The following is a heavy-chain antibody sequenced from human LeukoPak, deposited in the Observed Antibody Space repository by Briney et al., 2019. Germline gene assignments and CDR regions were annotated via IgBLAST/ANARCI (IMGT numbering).Heavy chain of an antibody. J-gene: IGHJ3*02. D-gene: IGHD3-16*01. CDR3: ARVSPSGGGPDAFDI. CDR1: GYTFTSYY. V-gene: IGHV1-46*01. Sequence: ASVKVSCKASGYTFTSYYMHWVRQAPGQGLEWMGIINPSGGSTSYAQKFQGRVTMTRDTSTSTVYMELSSLRSEDTAVYYCARVSPSGGGPDAFDIWGQGTMVTVSS. CDR2: INPSGGST.